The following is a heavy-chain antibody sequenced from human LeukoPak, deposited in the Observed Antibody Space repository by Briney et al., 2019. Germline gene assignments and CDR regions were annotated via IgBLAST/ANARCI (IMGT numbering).Heavy chain of an antibody. CDR2: IVVGSGDT. D-gene: IGHD2-2*03. CDR3: AADGDCSSTSCHPYVFDI. CDR1: GFTFTTSA. J-gene: IGHJ3*02. Sequence: SEKVSCKASGFTFTTSAVQWVRQARGQRREGIGWIVVGSGDTNYAQKFQERVTITRDMSTSTAYMDLSSLRSDDTAVYYCAADGDCSSTSCHPYVFDIRGQGTMVTVSS. V-gene: IGHV1-58*01.